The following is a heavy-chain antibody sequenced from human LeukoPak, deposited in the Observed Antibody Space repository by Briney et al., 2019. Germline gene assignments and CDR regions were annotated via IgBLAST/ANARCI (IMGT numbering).Heavy chain of an antibody. D-gene: IGHD2-2*01. CDR1: GFTVSSTY. CDR3: VADSGTSHLRD. Sequence: GGSLGLSCAASGFTVSSTYMAWVRQAPGKGLEWVSLIYSGGFTYYADSVKGRFTISRDNSKNTLYLQMNDLRAEDTAVYYCVADSGTSHLRDWGQGTLVTVSS. CDR2: IYSGGFT. J-gene: IGHJ1*01. V-gene: IGHV3-53*01.